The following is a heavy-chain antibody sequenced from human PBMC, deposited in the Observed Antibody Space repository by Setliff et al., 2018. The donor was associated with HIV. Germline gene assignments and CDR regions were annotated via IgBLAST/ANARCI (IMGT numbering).Heavy chain of an antibody. Sequence: PSETLSLTCTVSGGSISISSYYWGWIRQPPGKGLEWIGGIYYSGHTYYNPSLKSRVTLSVDTSKNQFSLKLSSVTAADTAVYYCARRGAYSSGWYQLGFDYWGQGTLVTVSS. CDR1: GGSISISSYY. CDR2: IYYSGHT. CDR3: ARRGAYSSGWYQLGFDY. J-gene: IGHJ4*02. V-gene: IGHV4-39*01. D-gene: IGHD6-19*01.